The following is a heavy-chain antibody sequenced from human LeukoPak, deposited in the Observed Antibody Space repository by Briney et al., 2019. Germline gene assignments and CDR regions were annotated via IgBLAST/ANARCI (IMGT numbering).Heavy chain of an antibody. CDR1: GYSISSYY. CDR3: AGKYYYDSSSGYFYVDY. Sequence: PSETLSLTCTVSGYSISSYYWGWIRQPPGKGLEWIGSVYHSGSSYYNPSLKSRVTISIDTSKNQFSLKLRSVTAADTAVYYCAGKYYYDSSSGYFYVDYWGQGTLVTVSS. D-gene: IGHD3-22*01. J-gene: IGHJ4*02. CDR2: VYHSGSS. V-gene: IGHV4-38-2*02.